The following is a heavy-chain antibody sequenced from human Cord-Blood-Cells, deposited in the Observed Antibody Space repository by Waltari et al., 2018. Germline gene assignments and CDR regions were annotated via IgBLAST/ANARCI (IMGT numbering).Heavy chain of an antibody. CDR2: IYHSGST. Sequence: VQLQESGPGLVKRSENLSLTCAVSGFTFSSGYYWARFREPPGKGLVWIGSIYHSGSTYYNPSLKSRVTISVDTSKNQFSLKLSSVTAADTAVYYCARAKGTIFGVVISYFDYWGQGTLVTVSS. CDR1: GFTFSSGYY. CDR3: ARAKGTIFGVVISYFDY. D-gene: IGHD3-3*01. V-gene: IGHV4-38-2*01. J-gene: IGHJ4*02.